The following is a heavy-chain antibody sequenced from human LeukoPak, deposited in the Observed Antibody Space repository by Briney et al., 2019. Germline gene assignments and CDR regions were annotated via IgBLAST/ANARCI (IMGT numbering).Heavy chain of an antibody. CDR1: GGSISSSSYY. V-gene: IGHV4-39*01. CDR2: IYYSGST. J-gene: IGHJ4*02. Sequence: MASETLSLTCTVSGGSISSSSYYWGWIRQPPGKGLEWIGSIYYSGSTYYNPSLKSRVTISVDTSKNQFSLKLSSVTAADTAVYYCARSSYSSSWYGYWGQGTLVTVSS. D-gene: IGHD6-13*01. CDR3: ARSSYSSSWYGY.